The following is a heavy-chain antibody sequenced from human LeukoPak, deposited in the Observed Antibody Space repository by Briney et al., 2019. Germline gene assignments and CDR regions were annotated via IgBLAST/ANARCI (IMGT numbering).Heavy chain of an antibody. Sequence: VSCKASGGTFSSYAISWVRQAPGQGLEWMGGIIPIFGTASYAQKFQGRVTITADESTSTAYMELSSLRSEDTAVYYCAREGTYFDYWGQGTLVTVSS. CDR3: AREGTYFDY. CDR2: IIPIFGTA. J-gene: IGHJ4*02. D-gene: IGHD3-10*01. V-gene: IGHV1-69*01. CDR1: GGTFSSYA.